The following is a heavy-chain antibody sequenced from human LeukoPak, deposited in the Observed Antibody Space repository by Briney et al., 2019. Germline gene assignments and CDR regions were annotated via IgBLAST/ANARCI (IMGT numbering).Heavy chain of an antibody. CDR1: GYTFTGYY. J-gene: IGHJ4*02. Sequence: GASVKVSCKASGYTFTGYYMHWVRQAPGQGLEWMGWINPNSGGTNYAQKFQGRVTMTRDTSISTAYMELSRLRSDDTAVYYCARELAAAGTTFDHWGQGTLVTVSS. CDR3: ARELAAAGTTFDH. D-gene: IGHD6-13*01. CDR2: INPNSGGT. V-gene: IGHV1-2*02.